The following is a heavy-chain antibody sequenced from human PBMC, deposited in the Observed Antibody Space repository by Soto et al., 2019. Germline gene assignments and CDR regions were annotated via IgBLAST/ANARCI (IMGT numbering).Heavy chain of an antibody. V-gene: IGHV1-69*01. J-gene: IGHJ4*02. D-gene: IGHD1-26*01. CDR2: IIPILTTP. CDR3: ARDQYSGSYYWIY. CDR1: IFSIYG. Sequence: IFSIYGFSWVRQAPGQGPEWIGGIIPILTTPNYAQKFQGRVTIVADESTTTVYMELSSLKFEDTAVYYCARDQYSGSYYWIYWGQGTLVTVSS.